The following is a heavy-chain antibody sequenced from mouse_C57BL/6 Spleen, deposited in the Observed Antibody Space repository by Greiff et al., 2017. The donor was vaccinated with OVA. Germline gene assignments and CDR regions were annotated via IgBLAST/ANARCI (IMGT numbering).Heavy chain of an antibody. CDR3: ARDEGDDYDDKGGYDLDY. Sequence: VQLQQSGAELVKPGASVKLSCKASGFNFTEYTIHWVKQRSGQGLEWIGWFYPGGGSTKYTEKFQDKATLTADKSSSTVYMELSRLTSEDSAVYFCARDEGDDYDDKGGYDLDYWGQGTSVTVSS. D-gene: IGHD2-4*01. CDR2: FYPGGGST. V-gene: IGHV1-62-2*01. CDR1: GFNFTEYT. J-gene: IGHJ4*01.